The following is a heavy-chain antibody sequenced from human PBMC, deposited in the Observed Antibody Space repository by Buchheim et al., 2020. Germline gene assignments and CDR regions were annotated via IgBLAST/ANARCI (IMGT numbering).Heavy chain of an antibody. Sequence: EVQLVESGGGLVQPGGSLRLSCAASGFIFSNYWMGWVRQAPGKGLEWAASIRGDGSVKYYVDSLKGRCTISRDNAQNSIYLQVNSVRAEDTALYYCAKWESNSGWHYFDYWGQGAL. CDR2: IRGDGSVK. CDR3: AKWESNSGWHYFDY. D-gene: IGHD6-19*01. CDR1: GFIFSNYW. V-gene: IGHV3-7*01. J-gene: IGHJ4*02.